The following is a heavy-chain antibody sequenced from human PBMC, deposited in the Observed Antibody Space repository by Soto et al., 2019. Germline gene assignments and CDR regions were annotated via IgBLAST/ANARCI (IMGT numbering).Heavy chain of an antibody. Sequence: SETLSLTCTVSGGSLSGYYWSWIRQPPGKGLEWIGDFYSSGSPHHNPSLKNRVSISEDRSKNEFSLKLSSVTAADTAVYYCARGSYYYDSSGYYHYWGQGTLVTVSS. J-gene: IGHJ4*02. V-gene: IGHV4-59*08. D-gene: IGHD3-22*01. CDR2: FYSSGSP. CDR1: GGSLSGYY. CDR3: ARGSYYYDSSGYYHY.